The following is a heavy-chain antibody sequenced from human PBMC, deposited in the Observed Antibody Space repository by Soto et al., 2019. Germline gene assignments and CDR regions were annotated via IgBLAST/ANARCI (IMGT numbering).Heavy chain of an antibody. CDR3: ARLKEDDYNQGY. V-gene: IGHV1-18*04. D-gene: IGHD4-4*01. J-gene: IGHJ4*02. CDR2: ISAYNGRT. CDR1: GYTFTSYY. Sequence: EASVKVSCKASGYTFTSYYMHWVRQAPGQGLEWMGWISAYNGRTNYAQRFQGRVTMTTDTTTNTAYMELRNLRSDDTAVYYCARLKEDDYNQGYWGQGTLVTVSS.